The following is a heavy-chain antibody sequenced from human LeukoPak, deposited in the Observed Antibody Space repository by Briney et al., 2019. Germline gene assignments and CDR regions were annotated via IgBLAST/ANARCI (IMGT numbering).Heavy chain of an antibody. V-gene: IGHV3-23*01. J-gene: IGHJ4*02. CDR2: ISGSGGTT. CDR3: AKVMVTGWGRGIQIFDY. CDR1: GFTFSSYA. Sequence: PGGSLRLSCAASGFTFSSYAMSGVRHAPGEGLEQVSVISGSGGTTYYEDSVKGRFTSSRDNSQNSLFLQMNSLRAEDTAVYYCAKVMVTGWGRGIQIFDYWGQGTLVTVSS. D-gene: IGHD2-21*02.